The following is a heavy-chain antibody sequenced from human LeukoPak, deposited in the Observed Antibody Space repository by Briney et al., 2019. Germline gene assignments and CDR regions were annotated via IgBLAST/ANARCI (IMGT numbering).Heavy chain of an antibody. CDR2: IYSGGST. Sequence: GGSLRLSCAASGFTVSSNYMSWVRQAPGKGLEWVSVIYSGGSTYYADSVKGRFTISRHNFKNTLYLQMNSLRAEDTAVYYCARAAAGTSPDYWGQGTLVTVSS. CDR3: ARAAAGTSPDY. CDR1: GFTVSSNY. D-gene: IGHD6-13*01. V-gene: IGHV3-53*04. J-gene: IGHJ4*02.